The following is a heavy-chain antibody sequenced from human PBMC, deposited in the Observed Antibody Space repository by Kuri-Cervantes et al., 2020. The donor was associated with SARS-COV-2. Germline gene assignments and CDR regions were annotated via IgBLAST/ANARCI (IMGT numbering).Heavy chain of an antibody. D-gene: IGHD3-3*01. V-gene: IGHV4-4*07. CDR1: GGSISSYY. CDR2: IYTSGST. J-gene: IGHJ2*01. CDR3: ARALANFWSGSDWYFDL. Sequence: ESLKISCTVSGGSISSYYWSWIRQPAGKGLEWIGRIYTSGSTNYSPSLKSRVTMSVDTSKNQFSLKLSSVTAADTAVYYCARALANFWSGSDWYFDLWGRGTLVPSPQ.